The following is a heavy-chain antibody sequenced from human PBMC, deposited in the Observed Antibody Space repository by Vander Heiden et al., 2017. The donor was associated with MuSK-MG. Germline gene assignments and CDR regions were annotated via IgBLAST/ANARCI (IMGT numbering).Heavy chain of an antibody. Sequence: QVQLQQWGAGLLKPSETLSLTCAVYGGSFSGYYWSWIRQPPGKGLEWIGESNHSGSTNYNPSLKSRVTISVDTSKNQFSLKLSSVTAADTAVYYCAREMIVVVITNPGAFDIWGQGTMVTGSS. V-gene: IGHV4-34*01. CDR2: SNHSGST. J-gene: IGHJ3*02. CDR1: GGSFSGYY. CDR3: AREMIVVVITNPGAFDI. D-gene: IGHD3-22*01.